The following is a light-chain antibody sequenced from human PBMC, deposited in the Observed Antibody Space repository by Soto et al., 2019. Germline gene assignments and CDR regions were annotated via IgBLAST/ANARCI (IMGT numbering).Light chain of an antibody. J-gene: IGKJ5*01. CDR2: VAS. CDR3: QQRSNWPPIT. Sequence: EIVLTQSPVTLSLSPGERATLSCRASQSVSSYLAWYQQKPGQAPRLLIYVASNRATGIPARFSGGGSGTDFTLTIDNLEPEDFAIYYCQQRSNWPPITFGQGTRLEIK. CDR1: QSVSSY. V-gene: IGKV3-11*01.